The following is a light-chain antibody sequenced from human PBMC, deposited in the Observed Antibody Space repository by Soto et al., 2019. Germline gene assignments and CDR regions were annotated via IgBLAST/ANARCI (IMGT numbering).Light chain of an antibody. J-gene: IGLJ2*01. Sequence: QAVVTQPPSASGTPGQRVTISCSGGSSNIGSNTVNWYQQFPGTAPKLLIYSNTQRPSGVPDRFSGSKSGTSASLAISGLQSEDEADYYCAIWDDRLNGPVFGGGTKVTVL. CDR1: SSNIGSNT. CDR3: AIWDDRLNGPV. CDR2: SNT. V-gene: IGLV1-44*01.